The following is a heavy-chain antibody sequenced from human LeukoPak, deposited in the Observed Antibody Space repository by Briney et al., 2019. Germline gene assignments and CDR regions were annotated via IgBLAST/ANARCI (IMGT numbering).Heavy chain of an antibody. CDR2: IYSSGST. CDR1: GFTVSSNY. J-gene: IGHJ4*02. CDR3: ASRSLWYGEDY. Sequence: GGSLRLSCAASGFTVSSNYMSWVRQAPGKGLEWVSAIYSSGSTYYAASVKGRFTISRDNSKNTLYLQMNSLRAEDTAVYYCASRSLWYGEDYWGQGTLVTVSS. D-gene: IGHD3-10*01. V-gene: IGHV3-53*01.